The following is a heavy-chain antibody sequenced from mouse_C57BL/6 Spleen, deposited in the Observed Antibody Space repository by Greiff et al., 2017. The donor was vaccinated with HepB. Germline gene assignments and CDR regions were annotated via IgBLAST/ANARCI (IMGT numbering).Heavy chain of an antibody. CDR2: IYPGGGYT. V-gene: IGHV1-63*01. J-gene: IGHJ4*01. CDR3: ARGYYYGSSYGAMDY. Sequence: QVQLKQSGAELVRPGTSVKMSCKASGYTFTNYWIGWAKQRPGHGLEWIGDIYPGGGYTNYNEKFKGKATLTADKSSSTAYMQFSSLTSEDSAIYYCARGYYYGSSYGAMDYWGQGTSVTVSS. D-gene: IGHD1-1*01. CDR1: GYTFTNYW.